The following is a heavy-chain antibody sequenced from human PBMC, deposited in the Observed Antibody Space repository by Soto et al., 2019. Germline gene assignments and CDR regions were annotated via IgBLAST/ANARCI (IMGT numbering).Heavy chain of an antibody. CDR2: IFHSGSA. V-gene: IGHV4-30-4*01. Sequence: PSETLSLTCTVSGASIRSSAYYWSWVRQPPGKGLEWIGYIFHSGSAYYNPSLKSRVTISVDTSKNQFSLKLTSVTAADTAVFYCARYTFGHDREYHYAMDVWGQGTTVTVSS. J-gene: IGHJ6*02. CDR3: ARYTFGHDREYHYAMDV. CDR1: GASIRSSAYY. D-gene: IGHD3-10*02.